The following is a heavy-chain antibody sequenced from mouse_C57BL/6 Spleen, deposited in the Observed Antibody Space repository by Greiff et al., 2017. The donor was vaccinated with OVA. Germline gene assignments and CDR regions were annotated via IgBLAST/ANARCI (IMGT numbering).Heavy chain of an antibody. CDR3: ARCARLTGTVYYAMDY. CDR2: INPNNGGT. J-gene: IGHJ4*01. D-gene: IGHD4-1*01. CDR1: GYTFTDYY. V-gene: IGHV1-26*01. Sequence: EVKLQQSGPELVKPGASVKISCKASGYTFTDYYMNWVKQSHGKSLEWIGDINPNNGGTSYNQKFKGKATLTVDKSSSTAYMELRSLTSEDSADYDCARCARLTGTVYYAMDYWGQGTSVTVSS.